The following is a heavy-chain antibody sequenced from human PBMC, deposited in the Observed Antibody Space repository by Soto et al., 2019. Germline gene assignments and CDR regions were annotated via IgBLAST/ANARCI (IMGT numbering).Heavy chain of an antibody. J-gene: IGHJ3*02. D-gene: IGHD3-16*02. V-gene: IGHV4-30-4*01. Sequence: PSETLSLTCTVSGGSISSGDYYWSWIRQPPGKGLEWIGYIYYSGSTYYNPSLKSRVTISVDTSKNQFSLKLSSVTAADTAVYYCAREQDGYVWGSYRKTQDAFDIWGQGTMVTVSS. CDR2: IYYSGST. CDR1: GGSISSGDYY. CDR3: AREQDGYVWGSYRKTQDAFDI.